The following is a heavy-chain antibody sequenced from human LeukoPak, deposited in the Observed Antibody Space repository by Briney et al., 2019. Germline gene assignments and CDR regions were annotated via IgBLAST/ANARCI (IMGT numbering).Heavy chain of an antibody. J-gene: IGHJ6*02. V-gene: IGHV4-61*01. Sequence: PSETLSLTRTVSGGSVSSGSYYWSWIRQPPGKGLEWIGYIYYSGSTNYNPSLKSRVTISVDTSKNQFSLKLSSVTAADTAVYYCAREAYSSTFYGVDVWGQGTTVTVSS. CDR1: GGSVSSGSYY. D-gene: IGHD6-13*01. CDR2: IYYSGST. CDR3: AREAYSSTFYGVDV.